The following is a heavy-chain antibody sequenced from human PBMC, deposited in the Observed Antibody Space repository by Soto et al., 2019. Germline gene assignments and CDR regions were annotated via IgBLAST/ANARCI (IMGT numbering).Heavy chain of an antibody. CDR2: ISGSGGST. CDR3: AKGPHYYDSSGPTYFDY. Sequence: EVQLLESGGGLVQPGGSLRLSCAASGFTFSSYAMSWVRQAPGKGLEWVSAISGSGGSTYYADSVKGRFTISRDNSKNTLYLHMNSLRAEDTAVYYCAKGPHYYDSSGPTYFDYWGQGTLVTVSS. V-gene: IGHV3-23*01. D-gene: IGHD3-22*01. J-gene: IGHJ4*02. CDR1: GFTFSSYA.